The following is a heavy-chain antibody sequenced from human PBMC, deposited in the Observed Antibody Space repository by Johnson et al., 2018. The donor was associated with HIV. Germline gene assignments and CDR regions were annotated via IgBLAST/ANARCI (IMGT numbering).Heavy chain of an antibody. CDR3: ARDPYYDFLTAPRDAFDI. J-gene: IGHJ3*02. V-gene: IGHV3-66*01. D-gene: IGHD3-9*01. CDR1: GFTVSNYY. Sequence: VQLVESGGGLVQPGGSLRLSCAASGFTVSNYYMTWVRQSPGKGLEWVSVIYSGGSTYYADSVKGRFTISRDTSKNTLYLQMNSLRAEDTAVYYCARDPYYDFLTAPRDAFDIWGQGTMVTVSS. CDR2: IYSGGST.